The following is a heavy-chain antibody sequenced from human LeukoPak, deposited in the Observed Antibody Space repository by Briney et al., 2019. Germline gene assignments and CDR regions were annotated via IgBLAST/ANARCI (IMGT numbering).Heavy chain of an antibody. CDR3: ARGGYYGSGSYWPVDY. J-gene: IGHJ4*02. CDR1: GFTFSDYY. Sequence: GGSLRLSCAASGFTFSDYYMSWIRQAPGKGLEWVSYISSSGSTIYYADSVKGRFTISRDNTKNSLYLQMSSLRVEDTAVYYCARGGYYGSGSYWPVDYWGQGTLVTVSS. CDR2: ISSSGSTI. V-gene: IGHV3-11*04. D-gene: IGHD3-10*01.